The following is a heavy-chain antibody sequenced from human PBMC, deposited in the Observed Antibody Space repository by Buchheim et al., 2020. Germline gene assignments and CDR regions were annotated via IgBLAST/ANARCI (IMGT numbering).Heavy chain of an antibody. J-gene: IGHJ2*01. D-gene: IGHD1-7*01. CDR3: ARDGVWNYVVDL. V-gene: IGHV3-11*04. CDR2: ISPSSTST. CDR1: GFTFSDYY. Sequence: QVHLVESGGGLVKPGGSLRLSCAASGFTFSDYYMSWVRQAPGKGLEWVSYISPSSTSTYYADSVKGRFTVSRDNANNSLYLQMNSLRAEDTAVYYCARDGVWNYVVDLWGRGTL.